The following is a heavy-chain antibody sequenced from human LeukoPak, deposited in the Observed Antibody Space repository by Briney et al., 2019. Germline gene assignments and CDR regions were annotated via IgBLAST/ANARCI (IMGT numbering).Heavy chain of an antibody. V-gene: IGHV4-59*01. D-gene: IGHD3-22*01. CDR2: IYYSGST. CDR3: ARKYYYDSNHDAFDI. J-gene: IGHJ3*02. CDR1: GGSISSYY. Sequence: PSETLSLTCTVSGGSISSYYWGWIRQPPGKGLEWIGYIYYSGSTNYNPSLKSRVTISVDTSKNQFSLKLSSVTAADTAVYYCARKYYYDSNHDAFDIWGQGTMVTVSS.